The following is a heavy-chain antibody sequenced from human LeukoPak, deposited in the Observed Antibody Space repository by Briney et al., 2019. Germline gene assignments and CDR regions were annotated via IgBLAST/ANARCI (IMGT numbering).Heavy chain of an antibody. CDR3: ARDQAYYYGSGSLYYYYYYMDV. Sequence: GGSLRLSCAASGFTFSNYWMHWVRQAPGKGLVWVSRLNADGNSITYADSVRGRFTISRDNAKNTVHLQMNSLRAEDTAVYYCARDQAYYYGSGSLYYYYYYMDVWGKGTTVTISS. CDR1: GFTFSNYW. V-gene: IGHV3-74*01. J-gene: IGHJ6*03. CDR2: LNADGNSI. D-gene: IGHD3-10*01.